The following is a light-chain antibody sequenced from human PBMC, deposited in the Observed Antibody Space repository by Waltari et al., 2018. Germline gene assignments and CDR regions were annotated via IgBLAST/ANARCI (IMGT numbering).Light chain of an antibody. CDR2: GAS. CDR1: QSLTKKY. J-gene: IGKJ2*01. V-gene: IGKV3-20*01. Sequence: EIVLTQSPGTLSLSPGERATLSCRASQSLTKKYLAWYQQKPGQAPRLLIYGASSRAAGSPDRFSGSGSGTDFTLTISRLEPEDFAGYYCQQYGSSVMYTFGQGTKLEIK. CDR3: QQYGSSVMYT.